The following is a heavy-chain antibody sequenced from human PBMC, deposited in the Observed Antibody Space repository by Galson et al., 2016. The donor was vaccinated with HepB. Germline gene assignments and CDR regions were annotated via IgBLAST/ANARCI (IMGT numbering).Heavy chain of an antibody. Sequence: SLRLSCAASGFTVSSNHMGWVRQAPGKGLEWVSLIYSGGTKYYADSVKGRLTISRDNSKNTLYIQMNTLRTEDTAVYYCSRQRNHDFWSAYPMHDPFDIWGQGTMVTVSS. CDR3: SRQRNHDFWSAYPMHDPFDI. V-gene: IGHV3-66*02. J-gene: IGHJ3*02. CDR2: IYSGGTK. CDR1: GFTVSSNH. D-gene: IGHD3-3*01.